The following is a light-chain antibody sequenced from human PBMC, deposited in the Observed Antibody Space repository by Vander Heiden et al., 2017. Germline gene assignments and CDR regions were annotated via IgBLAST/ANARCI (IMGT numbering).Light chain of an antibody. J-gene: IGLJ1*01. Sequence: QSVLTHPPSVSGAPGQRVTISCTGSSSNIGAGYDVHWYQQLPGTAPKLLMYGNTNRPSGVPDRFSGSKSGTSASLDITGLQAEDEADYYCQSYDTSLSGRVFGTGTKVTVL. CDR3: QSYDTSLSGRV. CDR1: SSNIGAGYD. V-gene: IGLV1-40*01. CDR2: GNT.